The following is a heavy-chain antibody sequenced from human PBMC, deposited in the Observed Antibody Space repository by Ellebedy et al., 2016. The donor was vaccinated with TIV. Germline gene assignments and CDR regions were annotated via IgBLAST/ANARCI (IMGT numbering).Heavy chain of an antibody. Sequence: GESLKISXAASGFSFRDYGMHWVRQAPGKGLEWVAIIWYDGSNKDYVDHVKGRFTISRDNSKNTLYLQMNSLRAEDTAVHYCARAVDSGRDMDVWGQGTTVTVSS. CDR1: GFSFRDYG. CDR2: IWYDGSNK. CDR3: ARAVDSGRDMDV. V-gene: IGHV3-33*01. J-gene: IGHJ6*02. D-gene: IGHD1-26*01.